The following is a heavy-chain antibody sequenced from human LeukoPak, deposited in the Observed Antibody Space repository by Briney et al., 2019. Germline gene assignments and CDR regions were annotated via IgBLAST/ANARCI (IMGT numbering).Heavy chain of an antibody. CDR2: IYHSGST. CDR3: ARFTPQGYGWGGYNRFDP. Sequence: SETLSLTCTVSGYSISSGYHWGWIRQPPGKGLEWIGSIYHSGSTYYNPSLKSRVTISVDTSKNQFSLNLTSVTAADTAVYYCARFTPQGYGWGGYNRFDPWGQGTLVTVSS. CDR1: GYSISSGYH. J-gene: IGHJ5*02. V-gene: IGHV4-38-2*02. D-gene: IGHD3-16*01.